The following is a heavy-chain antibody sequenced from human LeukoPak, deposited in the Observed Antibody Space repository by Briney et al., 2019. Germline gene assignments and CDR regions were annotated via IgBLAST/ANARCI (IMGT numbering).Heavy chain of an antibody. CDR3: ARLRVPYMDV. Sequence: PSETLSLTCAVYGGSFSGYYWSWIRQPPGKGLEWIGEINHSGSTNYNPSLKSRVTISVDTSKNQFSLKLSSVTAADTAVYYCARLRVPYMDVWGKGTTVTISS. CDR1: GGSFSGYY. CDR2: INHSGST. V-gene: IGHV4-34*01. J-gene: IGHJ6*03. D-gene: IGHD3-10*01.